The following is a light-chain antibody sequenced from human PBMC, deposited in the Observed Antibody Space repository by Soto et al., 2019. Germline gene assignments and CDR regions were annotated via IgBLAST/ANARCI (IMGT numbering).Light chain of an antibody. J-gene: IGKJ1*01. V-gene: IGKV3-15*01. CDR2: GAS. CDR1: QSVSSN. Sequence: EILMTQSPATLSVSPGERATLSRRASQSVSSNLAWYQQKPGQAPRLLIYGASTRATGIPARFSGSGSGTEFTLTISSLQSEDFAVYYCQQFNNWPRTFGQGTKVDIK. CDR3: QQFNNWPRT.